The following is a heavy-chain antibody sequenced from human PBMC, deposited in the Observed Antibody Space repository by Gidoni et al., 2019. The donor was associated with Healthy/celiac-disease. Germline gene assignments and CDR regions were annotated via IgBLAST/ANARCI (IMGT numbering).Heavy chain of an antibody. Sequence: QVQLVESGGGVVQPGRSLRLSCAASGFTFSCYAMHWVRQAPGKGLEWVAVISYDGSNKYYADSVKGRFTISRDNSKNTLYLQMNSLRAEDTAVYYCARDIRFLEWLLYGSLDYWGQGTLVTVSS. CDR3: ARDIRFLEWLLYGSLDY. J-gene: IGHJ4*02. CDR1: GFTFSCYA. D-gene: IGHD3-3*01. CDR2: ISYDGSNK. V-gene: IGHV3-30*04.